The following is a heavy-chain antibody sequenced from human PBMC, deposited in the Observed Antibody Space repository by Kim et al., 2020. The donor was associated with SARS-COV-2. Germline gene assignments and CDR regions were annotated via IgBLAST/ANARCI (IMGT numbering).Heavy chain of an antibody. CDR1: GFTFSNAW. V-gene: IGHV3-15*01. Sequence: GGSLRLSCAASGFTFSNAWMSWVRQAPGKGLEWVGRIKSKTDGGTTDYAAPVKGRFTISRDDSKNTLYLQMNSLKTEDTAVYYCTTEGPGYSSSWYGYWGQGTLVTVSS. J-gene: IGHJ4*02. CDR2: IKSKTDGGTT. CDR3: TTEGPGYSSSWYGY. D-gene: IGHD6-13*01.